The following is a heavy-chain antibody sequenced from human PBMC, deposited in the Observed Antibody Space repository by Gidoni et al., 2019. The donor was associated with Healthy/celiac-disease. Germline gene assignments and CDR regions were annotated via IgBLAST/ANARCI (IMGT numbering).Heavy chain of an antibody. CDR1: GFTFSSYS. Sequence: EVQLVESGGGLVQPGWSLRLSCAASGFTFSSYSMHWVRQAPGKGLEWVSYISSSSSTIYYADSVKGRFTISRDNAKNSLYLQMNSLRDEDTAVYYCATMVVVVRAFDIWGQGTMVTVSS. J-gene: IGHJ3*02. CDR2: ISSSSSTI. D-gene: IGHD3-22*01. V-gene: IGHV3-48*02. CDR3: ATMVVVVRAFDI.